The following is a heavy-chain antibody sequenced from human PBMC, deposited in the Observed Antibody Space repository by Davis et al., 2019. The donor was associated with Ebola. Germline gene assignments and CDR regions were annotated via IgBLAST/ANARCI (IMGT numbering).Heavy chain of an antibody. Sequence: PGGSLRLSCAASGFTFSSYAMSWVRQAPGKGLEWVSAISGSGGSTYYADSVKGRFTISRDNSKNTLYLQMNSLRAEDTAVYYCARTLRYCSSTSCHSRGYFDYWGQGTLVTVSS. CDR2: ISGSGGST. D-gene: IGHD2-2*01. J-gene: IGHJ4*02. CDR1: GFTFSSYA. V-gene: IGHV3-23*01. CDR3: ARTLRYCSSTSCHSRGYFDY.